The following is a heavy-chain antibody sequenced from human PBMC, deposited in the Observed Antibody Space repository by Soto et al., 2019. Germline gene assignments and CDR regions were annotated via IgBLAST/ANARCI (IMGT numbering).Heavy chain of an antibody. CDR1: GYTFNSYA. CDR3: VRCYCSVGSCYACCHVDF. V-gene: IGHV1-18*01. CDR2: ISPSTGDT. J-gene: IGHJ5*01. Sequence: QVQLVQSGGEVKKPGASVKVSCQASGYTFNSYAISWVRQAPGQGLEWMGWISPSTGDTDQAQNFQDRVIMTLDISTHTAYMELRSLRSDDTAVYYCVRCYCSVGSCYACCHVDFWGRGTLVTVSS. D-gene: IGHD2-15*01.